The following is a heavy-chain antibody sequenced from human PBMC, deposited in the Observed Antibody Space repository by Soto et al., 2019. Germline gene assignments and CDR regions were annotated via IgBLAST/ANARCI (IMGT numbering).Heavy chain of an antibody. CDR2: ISPNSGGT. CDR3: ARDGTFDY. J-gene: IGHJ4*02. Sequence: SVKVSRKATRYSFTCYYMHWVRQAPGQGLEWMGWISPNSGGTNYAQKFQGRVTMTRDTSISTAYMELSRLRSDDTAVYYCARDGTFDYWGQGTLVTVPS. CDR1: RYSFTCYY. D-gene: IGHD1-1*01. V-gene: IGHV1-2*02.